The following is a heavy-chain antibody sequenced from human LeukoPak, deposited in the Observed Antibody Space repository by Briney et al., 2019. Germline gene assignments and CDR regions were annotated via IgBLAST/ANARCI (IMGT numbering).Heavy chain of an antibody. Sequence: GGSLRLSRAASGFTFSSYAMSWVRQAPGKGLEWVANIKQDGSEKYYVDSVKGRFTISRDNAKNSLYLQMNSLRAEDTAVYYCARDYLIQVPAELTSDYWGQGTLVTVSS. CDR2: IKQDGSEK. CDR1: GFTFSSYA. D-gene: IGHD2-2*01. CDR3: ARDYLIQVPAELTSDY. J-gene: IGHJ4*02. V-gene: IGHV3-7*01.